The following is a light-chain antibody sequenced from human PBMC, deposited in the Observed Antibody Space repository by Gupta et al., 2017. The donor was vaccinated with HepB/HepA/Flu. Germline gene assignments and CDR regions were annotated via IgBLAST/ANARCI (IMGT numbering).Light chain of an antibody. CDR1: QSVSSN. Sequence: EIVMTQSPATLSVSPGERATLSCRASQSVSSNLEWYQQKPGQAPRVLIYGASNRDMGIPDRFSGSGDGKEFTLTSSRRQYEDFAVYYWQQYNNLWTFGQGTKVEIK. V-gene: IGKV3-15*01. CDR3: QQYNNLWT. J-gene: IGKJ1*01. CDR2: GAS.